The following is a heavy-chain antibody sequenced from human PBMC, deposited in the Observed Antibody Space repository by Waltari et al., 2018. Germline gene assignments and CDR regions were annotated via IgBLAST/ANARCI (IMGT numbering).Heavy chain of an antibody. Sequence: EVQLVESGGGLVQPGGSLRLSCAASGFTFSTKWMTGVRQAPGKGLEWVASIKQDGSEKYYVDSVKGRFTISRDNAKNSLYLQMNSLRDEDTAVYYCARGLSIRAMTMVVTIDYWGQGTLVTVSS. V-gene: IGHV3-7*01. CDR3: ARGLSIRAMTMVVTIDY. J-gene: IGHJ4*02. CDR2: IKQDGSEK. D-gene: IGHD4-17*01. CDR1: GFTFSTKW.